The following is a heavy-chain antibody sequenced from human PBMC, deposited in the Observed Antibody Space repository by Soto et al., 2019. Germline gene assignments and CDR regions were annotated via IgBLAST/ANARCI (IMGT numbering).Heavy chain of an antibody. CDR2: MNPNSGNT. D-gene: IGHD3-3*01. J-gene: IGHJ6*02. CDR1: GYTFTSYD. CDR3: ARRGGSYYDFWSGPHHYGMDV. V-gene: IGHV1-8*01. Sequence: ASVKVSCKASGYTFTSYDINWVRQATGQGLEWMGWMNPNSGNTGYAQKFQGRVTMTRNTSISTAYMELSSLRSEDTAVYYCARRGGSYYDFWSGPHHYGMDVWGQGTTVTVS.